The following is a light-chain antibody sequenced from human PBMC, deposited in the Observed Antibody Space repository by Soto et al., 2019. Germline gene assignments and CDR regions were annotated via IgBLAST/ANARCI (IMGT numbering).Light chain of an antibody. CDR1: QSISNW. J-gene: IGKJ1*01. Sequence: DIQMTQSPSTLSASVGDRVTITCRASQSISNWLAWYQQKPGEAPKLLIYDASSLESGVPSRFSGSGFGTEFTLTISSLQPDDCATYYCQQYNSYSTFGQGTKVDIK. CDR2: DAS. CDR3: QQYNSYST. V-gene: IGKV1-5*01.